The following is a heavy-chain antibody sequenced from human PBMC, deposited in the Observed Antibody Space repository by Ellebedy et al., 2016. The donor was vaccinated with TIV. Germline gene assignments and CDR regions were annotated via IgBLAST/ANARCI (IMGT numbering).Heavy chain of an antibody. CDR3: ARGESSGSPNYYGMDV. D-gene: IGHD3-10*01. V-gene: IGHV3-30-3*01. CDR1: GFTFSSYA. Sequence: GESLKISXAASGFTFSSYAMSWVRQAPGKGLEWVAVISYDGSNKYYADSVKGRFTISRDNSKNTLYLQMNSLRAEDTAVYYCARGESSGSPNYYGMDVWGQGTTVTVSS. CDR2: ISYDGSNK. J-gene: IGHJ6*02.